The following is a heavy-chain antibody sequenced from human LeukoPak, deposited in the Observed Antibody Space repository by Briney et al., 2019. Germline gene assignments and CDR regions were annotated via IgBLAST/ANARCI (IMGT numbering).Heavy chain of an antibody. D-gene: IGHD6-19*01. CDR3: TSVLPGYSSGWFD. V-gene: IGHV3-73*01. CDR1: GFTFSGSA. Sequence: PGGSLRLSCAASGFTFSGSAMHWVRQASGKGLEWVGRIRSKANSYATAYAASVNGRFTISRDDSKNTAYLQMNSLETEDTAVYQCTSVLPGYSSGWFDWARETVVTLSS. CDR2: IRSKANSYAT. J-gene: IGHJ4*02.